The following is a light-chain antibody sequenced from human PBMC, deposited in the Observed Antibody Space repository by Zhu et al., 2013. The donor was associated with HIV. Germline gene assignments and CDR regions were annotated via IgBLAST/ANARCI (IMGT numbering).Light chain of an antibody. J-gene: IGLJ2*01. CDR2: GNT. Sequence: QSVLTQPPSVSGAPGQRVTISCTGSSSNIGADYDVHWYQHLPGTAPKLLIFGNTNRPSGVPDRFSGSKSDTSASLTITGLQAEDEADYYCQSYDTSLSGSVFGGRTKLTVL. CDR1: SSNIGADYD. CDR3: QSYDTSLSGSV. V-gene: IGLV1-40*01.